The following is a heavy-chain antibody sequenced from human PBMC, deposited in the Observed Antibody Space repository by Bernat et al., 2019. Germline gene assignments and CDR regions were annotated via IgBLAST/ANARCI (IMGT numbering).Heavy chain of an antibody. V-gene: IGHV3-30*18. CDR2: ISYDGSNK. CDR1: GFTFSSYG. Sequence: QVQLVESGGGVVQPGRSLRLSCAASGFTFSSYGMHWVRQAPGKGLEWVAVISYDGSNKYYADSVKGRFTISRDNSKITLYLQMNSLRAEDTAVYYCAKDRQQLVPDYWGQGTLVTVSS. D-gene: IGHD6-13*01. CDR3: AKDRQQLVPDY. J-gene: IGHJ4*02.